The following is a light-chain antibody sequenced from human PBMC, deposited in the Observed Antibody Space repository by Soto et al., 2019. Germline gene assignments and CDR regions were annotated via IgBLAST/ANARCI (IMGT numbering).Light chain of an antibody. J-gene: IGKJ1*01. V-gene: IGKV3-11*01. CDR3: QHRYNWPWT. Sequence: EIVLTQSPATLSLSQGERATLSCRASQSVRSNLAGYQHKPGQAPRLLIYDVSNSATGIPGRFRGSGFGTDFTLTISNLEPEDFAVYDCQHRYNWPWTLGQGVKVEIK. CDR2: DVS. CDR1: QSVRSN.